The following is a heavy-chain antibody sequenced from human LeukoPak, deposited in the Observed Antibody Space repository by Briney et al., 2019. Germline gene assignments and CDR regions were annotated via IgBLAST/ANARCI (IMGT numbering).Heavy chain of an antibody. CDR3: AKGVRKTYYYDGSGCEFDY. CDR1: GFTFSSYP. D-gene: IGHD3-22*01. CDR2: ISSDGGGK. V-gene: IGHV3-30*18. Sequence: GRSLRLSCAASGFTFSSYPMYWVRQAPGVGLEWVAVISSDGGGKYYADSVKGRFTISRDNSKNTVYLQMNSLRTEDTAVYYCAKGVRKTYYYDGSGCEFDYWGPGTLVTVSS. J-gene: IGHJ4*02.